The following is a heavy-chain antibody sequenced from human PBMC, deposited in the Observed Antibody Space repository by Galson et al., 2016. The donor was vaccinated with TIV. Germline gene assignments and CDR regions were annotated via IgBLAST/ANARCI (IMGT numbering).Heavy chain of an antibody. V-gene: IGHV1-2*02. J-gene: IGHJ3*01. Sequence: SVKVSCKASGYTFTGYFLHWVRQAPGHGPEWMGWINPKTGAITYAQNYQGRVTMTGDTSTSTVYMELNRLQSDDTAVYFCARSDSYQKYAFDVWGQGTMVAVSS. D-gene: IGHD3-16*02. CDR3: ARSDSYQKYAFDV. CDR1: GYTFTGYF. CDR2: INPKTGAI.